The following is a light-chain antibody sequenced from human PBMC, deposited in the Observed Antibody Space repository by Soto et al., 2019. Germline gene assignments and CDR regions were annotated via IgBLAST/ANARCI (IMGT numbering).Light chain of an antibody. CDR3: QQYDDSYT. V-gene: IGKV3-20*01. J-gene: IGKJ2*01. Sequence: EIVXTXSPGXXXXXXGEXATLSCRASQSVDSSFLAWYQQKPGQSPRLLIYGASNRATGIPDRFSGSGSGTDFTLTISRLEAEDFAVYFCQQYDDSYTFGQGTKLEIK. CDR2: GAS. CDR1: QSVDSSF.